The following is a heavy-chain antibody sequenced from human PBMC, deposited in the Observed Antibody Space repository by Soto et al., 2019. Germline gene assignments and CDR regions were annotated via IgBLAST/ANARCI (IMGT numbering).Heavy chain of an antibody. CDR2: IYYSGST. J-gene: IGHJ3*02. D-gene: IGHD6-13*01. CDR1: GGSISSSSYY. CDR3: ARHKGQQLVQRAFDI. V-gene: IGHV4-39*01. Sequence: SETLSLTCTVSGGSISSSSYYWGWIRQPPGKGLEWIGSIYYSGSTYYNPTLKSGVPISVATSQNQFSLRLSSVTAADTAVYYCARHKGQQLVQRAFDIWGQGTMVTVSS.